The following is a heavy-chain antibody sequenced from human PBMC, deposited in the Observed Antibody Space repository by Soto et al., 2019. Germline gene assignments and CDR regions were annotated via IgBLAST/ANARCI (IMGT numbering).Heavy chain of an antibody. J-gene: IGHJ6*02. V-gene: IGHV1-3*01. CDR2: INAGNGKT. Sequence: ASVKVSCKASGYTFATYVVHWVRQAPGQRLEWMGCINAGNGKTKYSQKFQGRVTITRDTSASTAYMELSSLRSEDTAVYYCARDFVWSRGYYYYYGMDVWGQGTTVTVSS. CDR3: ARDFVWSRGYYYYYGMDV. CDR1: GYTFATYV. D-gene: IGHD2-15*01.